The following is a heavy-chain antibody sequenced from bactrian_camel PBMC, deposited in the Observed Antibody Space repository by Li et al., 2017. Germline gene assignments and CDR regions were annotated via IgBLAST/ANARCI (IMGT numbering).Heavy chain of an antibody. CDR3: AADFFPFKGGAASLAPMCLNGLEYRH. CDR1: GFTFGNVY. Sequence: VQLVESGGGLVQPGGSLRLSCASSGFTFGNVYISWLRQAPGKGPEWVSTIYAGGGNTYYAASVKGRFTISEDSAENTMYLQMENLKSEDTGMYYCAADFFPFKGGAASLAPMCLNGLEYRHRGQGTQVTVS. CDR2: IYAGGGNT. D-gene: IGHD4*01. V-gene: IGHV3-2*01. J-gene: IGHJ4*01.